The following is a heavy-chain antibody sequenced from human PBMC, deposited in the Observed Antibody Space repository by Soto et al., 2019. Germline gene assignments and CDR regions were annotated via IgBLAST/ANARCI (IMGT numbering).Heavy chain of an antibody. CDR3: AKDGSDDAFDI. V-gene: IGHV3-30*18. CDR1: GFTFSSYG. J-gene: IGHJ3*02. Sequence: QVQLVESGGGVVQPGRSLRFSCAASGFTFSSYGMHWVRQAPGKGLEWVAVISYDGSNKYYADSVKGRFTISRDNSKNTLYLQMNSLRAEDTAVYYCAKDGSDDAFDIWGQGTMVTVSS. CDR2: ISYDGSNK.